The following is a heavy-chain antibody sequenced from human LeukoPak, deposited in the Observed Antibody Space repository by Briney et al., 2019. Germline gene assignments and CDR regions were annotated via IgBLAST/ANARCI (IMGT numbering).Heavy chain of an antibody. CDR2: IYSGGST. CDR3: ARGPKYSSSRGGYIDY. V-gene: IGHV3-66*01. Sequence: GGSLRLSCAASGFTVSSNYMSWVRQAPGKGLEWVSVIYSGGSTYYADSVKGRFTISRDNSKNTLYLQMNSLRAEDTAVYYCARGPKYSSSRGGYIDYWGQGTLVTVTS. CDR1: GFTVSSNY. J-gene: IGHJ4*02. D-gene: IGHD6-13*01.